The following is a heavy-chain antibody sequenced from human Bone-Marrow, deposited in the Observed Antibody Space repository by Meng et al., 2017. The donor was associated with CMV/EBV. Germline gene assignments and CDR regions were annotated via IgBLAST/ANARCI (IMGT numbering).Heavy chain of an antibody. J-gene: IGHJ6*02. D-gene: IGHD2-2*01. CDR1: GYTFTGYY. CDR2: IIPILGIA. Sequence: SVKVSCKASGYTFTGYYMHWVRQAPGQGLEWMGGIIPILGIANYAQKFQGRVTITTDESTSTAYMELSSLRSEDTAVYYCARGVVVVPAGGYYYYYGMDVWGQGTTVTVSS. V-gene: IGHV1-69*10. CDR3: ARGVVVVPAGGYYYYYGMDV.